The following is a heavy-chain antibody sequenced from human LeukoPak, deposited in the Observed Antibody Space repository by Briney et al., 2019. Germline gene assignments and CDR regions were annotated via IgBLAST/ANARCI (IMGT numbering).Heavy chain of an antibody. D-gene: IGHD3-3*01. J-gene: IGHJ4*02. V-gene: IGHV4-59*01. CDR2: VSYSGTT. CDR3: ARESNGPFSHLDS. CDR1: GGSISSYY. Sequence: PSETLSLTCTVSGGSISSYYWDWIRQPPGKGLEWIGYVSYSGTTNYNPSLRGRVTISVDTPKNQFSLNLSAVTAADTAVYYCARESNGPFSHLDSWGQGTLVTVSS.